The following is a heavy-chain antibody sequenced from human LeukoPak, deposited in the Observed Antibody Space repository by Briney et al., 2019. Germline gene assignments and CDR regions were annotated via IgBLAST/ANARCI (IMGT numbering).Heavy chain of an antibody. CDR3: SRESGAFRPFGY. V-gene: IGHV4-4*02. CDR1: GGSISSTNW. CDR2: VSLTGET. J-gene: IGHJ4*02. Sequence: SETLSLTCGVSGGSISSTNWWSWVRQPPGQGLEWIGEVSLTGETNYNPSLNGRVTMSLDGSRNQLSLTLTSVTAADTAIYYCSRESGAFRPFGYWGQGTLVIVPP. D-gene: IGHD1-26*01.